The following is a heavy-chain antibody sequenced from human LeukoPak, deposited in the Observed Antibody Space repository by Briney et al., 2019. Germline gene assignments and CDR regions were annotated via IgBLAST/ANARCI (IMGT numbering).Heavy chain of an antibody. CDR1: GFTFGDYA. V-gene: IGHV3-49*04. CDR2: IRSKAYGGTT. Sequence: GGSLRLSCTASGFTFGDYAMSWVRQAPGKGLEWVGFIRSKAYGGTTQYAASMKGRFTISRDDSKSIAYLQISSLKTEDTAVYYCTRVRSGNDFDYWGQGTLVTVSS. D-gene: IGHD3-10*01. J-gene: IGHJ4*02. CDR3: TRVRSGNDFDY.